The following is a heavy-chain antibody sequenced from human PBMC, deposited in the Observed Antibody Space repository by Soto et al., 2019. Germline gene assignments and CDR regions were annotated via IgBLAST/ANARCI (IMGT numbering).Heavy chain of an antibody. D-gene: IGHD2-15*01. CDR2: MNPNSGNT. J-gene: IGHJ6*02. Sequence: ASVKVSCKASGYTFTSYDINWVRQATGQGLEWMGWMNPNSGNTGYAQKFQGRVTMTRNTSISTAYMELSSLRSEDTAVYYCARTQYLLEYPYYYYGMDFWGQGTKVPVSS. CDR1: GYTFTSYD. V-gene: IGHV1-8*01. CDR3: ARTQYLLEYPYYYYGMDF.